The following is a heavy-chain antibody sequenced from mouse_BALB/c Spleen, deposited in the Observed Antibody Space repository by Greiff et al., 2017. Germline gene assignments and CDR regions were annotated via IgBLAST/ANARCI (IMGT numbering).Heavy chain of an antibody. CDR2: IWSGGST. D-gene: IGHD2-1*01. V-gene: IGHV2-2*02. CDR1: GFSLTSYG. CDR3: ARKDYGNAMGY. Sequence: VKLMESGPGLVQPSQSLSITCTVSGFSLTSYGVHWVRQSPGKGLEWLGVIWSGGSTDYNAAFISRLSISKDNSKSQVFFKMNSLQANDTAIYYCARKDYGNAMGYWGQGTSVTVSS. J-gene: IGHJ4*01.